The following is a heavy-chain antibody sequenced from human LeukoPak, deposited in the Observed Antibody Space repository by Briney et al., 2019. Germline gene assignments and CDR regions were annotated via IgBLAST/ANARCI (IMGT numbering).Heavy chain of an antibody. Sequence: GGSLRLSCAASGFTFSSYAMSWVRQAPGKGLEWVSAISGSGGSTYYADSVKGRFTISRDNSKNTLYLQVSSLRAEDTAVYCCAKSSEQHWPYYYGMDVWGQGTTVTVSS. CDR2: ISGSGGST. J-gene: IGHJ6*02. CDR1: GFTFSSYA. CDR3: AKSSEQHWPYYYGMDV. V-gene: IGHV3-23*01. D-gene: IGHD1/OR15-1a*01.